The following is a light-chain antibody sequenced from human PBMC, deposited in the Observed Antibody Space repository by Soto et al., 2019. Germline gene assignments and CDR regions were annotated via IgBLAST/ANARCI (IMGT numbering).Light chain of an antibody. CDR3: QQYGDWPPWT. Sequence: VMTQSPATLSVSPGERVTLSCRASQSISSNLAWYQQKPGQAPRLLIYGASTRATGIPARFSGSGSGTEFTLTISSLQSEDFAVYYCQQYGDWPPWTFGQGTKVEI. CDR1: QSISSN. J-gene: IGKJ1*01. V-gene: IGKV3-15*01. CDR2: GAS.